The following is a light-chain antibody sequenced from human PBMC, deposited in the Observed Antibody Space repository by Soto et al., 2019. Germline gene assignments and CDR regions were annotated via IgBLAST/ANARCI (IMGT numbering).Light chain of an antibody. J-gene: IGKJ1*01. CDR2: KTS. CDR3: QHYTDYSWT. V-gene: IGKV1-5*03. CDR1: QSISIW. Sequence: DIHMTQSPSTLSASVGDRVTITCRASQSISIWLAWYQQKPGKDPHILIYKTSSLETGVPSRFSGSGAGTEFTLTISLLQHDDFATYYCQHYTDYSWTFGQGTKVEVK.